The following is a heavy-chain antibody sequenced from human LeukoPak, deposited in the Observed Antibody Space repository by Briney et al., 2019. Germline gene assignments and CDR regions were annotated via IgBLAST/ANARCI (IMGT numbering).Heavy chain of an antibody. CDR2: IYYSGST. Sequence: SETLSLTCTVSGGSISSYYWSWIRQPPGKGLEWIGYIYYSGSTNYNPSLKSRVTISVDTSKNQFSLKLSSVTAADTAVYYCARRSREIGYYYDSSGYYLDYWGQGTLVTVSS. V-gene: IGHV4-59*08. J-gene: IGHJ4*02. CDR3: ARRSREIGYYYDSSGYYLDY. CDR1: GGSISSYY. D-gene: IGHD3-22*01.